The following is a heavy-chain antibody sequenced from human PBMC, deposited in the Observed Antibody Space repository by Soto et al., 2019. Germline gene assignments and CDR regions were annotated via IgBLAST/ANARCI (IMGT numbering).Heavy chain of an antibody. CDR2: IIPIFGTA. D-gene: IGHD4-4*01. CDR3: ARDDYSNYAGGVYYYYGMDV. Sequence: SVKVSCKASGGTFSSYAISGVRQAPGEGLEWMGGIIPIFGTANYAQKFQGRVTITADESTSTAYMELSSLRSEDTAVYYCARDDYSNYAGGVYYYYGMDVWGQGTTVTVSS. V-gene: IGHV1-69*13. CDR1: GGTFSSYA. J-gene: IGHJ6*02.